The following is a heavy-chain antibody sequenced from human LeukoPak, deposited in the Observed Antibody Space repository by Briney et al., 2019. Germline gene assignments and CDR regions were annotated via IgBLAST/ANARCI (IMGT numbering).Heavy chain of an antibody. CDR3: ARSVYPSQRLVRYNWFDP. Sequence: SETLSLTCTVSGGSISSYYWSWIRQPPGKGLEWIGYIYYSGSTNYNPSLKSRVTISVDTSKNQFSLKLSSVTAADTAVYYCARSVYPSQRLVRYNWFDPWGQGTLVTVSS. CDR2: IYYSGST. V-gene: IGHV4-59*01. J-gene: IGHJ5*02. D-gene: IGHD6-19*01. CDR1: GGSISSYY.